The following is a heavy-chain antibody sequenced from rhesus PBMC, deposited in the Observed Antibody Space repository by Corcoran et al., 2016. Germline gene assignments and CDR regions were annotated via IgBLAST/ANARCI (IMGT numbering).Heavy chain of an antibody. CDR3: ASRGNYRLDY. V-gene: IGHV4-81*01. CDR1: GGSISGYY. D-gene: IGHD4-17*01. J-gene: IGHJ4*01. Sequence: QVQLQESGPGLVKPSETLSLTCTVSGGSISGYYWSWIRQPPGKGLEWIGNIDGNSAGTNHNPSLKSRVTISKDTSKNQFSLKLSSVTAADTAVYYCASRGNYRLDYWGQGVLVTVSS. CDR2: IDGNSAGT.